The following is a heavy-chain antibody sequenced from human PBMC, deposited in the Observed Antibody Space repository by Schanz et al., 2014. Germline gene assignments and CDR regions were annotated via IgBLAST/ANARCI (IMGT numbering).Heavy chain of an antibody. CDR3: ARRASCSRIGCPFDS. J-gene: IGHJ4*02. Sequence: VQLVESGGGVVQPGRSLRLSCAAYGFTLSSYGMHWVRQAPGKGLEWVGRVRNKNNRYTTEYAASVKGRFTISRDDSKNSLYLQMNSLKTEDTAMYYCARRASCSRIGCPFDSWGQGTLVTVSS. V-gene: IGHV3-72*01. D-gene: IGHD2-2*01. CDR2: VRNKNNRYTT. CDR1: GFTLSSYG.